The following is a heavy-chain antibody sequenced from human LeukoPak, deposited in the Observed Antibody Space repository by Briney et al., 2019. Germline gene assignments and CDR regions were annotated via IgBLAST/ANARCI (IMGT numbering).Heavy chain of an antibody. J-gene: IGHJ5*02. CDR3: AKASGGIDPFDP. D-gene: IGHD2-15*01. V-gene: IGHV3-23*01. Sequence: GGSLRLSCAASGFTFSSYAMSWVRQAPGKGLEWVSAISDSGGSTYYADSVKGRFTISRDNSKNTLYLQMTSLRAEDTAVYFCAKASGGIDPFDPWGQGTLVTVSS. CDR2: ISDSGGST. CDR1: GFTFSSYA.